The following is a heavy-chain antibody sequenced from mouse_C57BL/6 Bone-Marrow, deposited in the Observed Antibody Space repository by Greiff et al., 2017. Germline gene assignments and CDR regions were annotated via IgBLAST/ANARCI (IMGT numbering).Heavy chain of an antibody. D-gene: IGHD1-1*01. Sequence: VQLQQSGAELARPGASVKLSCKASGYTFTSYGISWVKQRTGQGLEWIGEIYPRSGNTYYNEKFKGKATLTADKSSSTAYMELRSLTSEDSAVXFCARREYYCDSSLLGYWGQGTTLTVSS. CDR1: GYTFTSYG. V-gene: IGHV1-81*01. CDR3: ARREYYCDSSLLGY. CDR2: IYPRSGNT. J-gene: IGHJ2*01.